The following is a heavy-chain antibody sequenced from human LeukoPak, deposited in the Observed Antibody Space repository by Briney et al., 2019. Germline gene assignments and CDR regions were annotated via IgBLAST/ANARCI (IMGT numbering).Heavy chain of an antibody. J-gene: IGHJ4*02. CDR3: ARYHTALNY. Sequence: GGSLRLSCAASGFSVSSDYMTWVRPAPGKGLEWVSVIYSGGSTYYADSVKGRFTISRDNSKNTPYLQMNNVRVEDTAVYFCARYHTALNYRGQGTLVTASS. CDR1: GFSVSSDY. CDR2: IYSGGST. V-gene: IGHV3-53*01. D-gene: IGHD5-18*01.